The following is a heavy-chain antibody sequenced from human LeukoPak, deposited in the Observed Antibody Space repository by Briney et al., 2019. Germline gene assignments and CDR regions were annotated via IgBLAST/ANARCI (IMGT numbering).Heavy chain of an antibody. D-gene: IGHD2-2*01. V-gene: IGHV4-30-4*01. Sequence: SETLSLTCTVAGDSINSANYFWSWIRQPPGEDQEWIGYMPYNGGASYNPSLKSRATISLDTSKNEFSLRLSSVTAPDTAAYFCAREVNVPAGSDGFDIWGQGTMVTVSP. CDR1: GDSINSANYF. CDR2: MPYNGGA. CDR3: AREVNVPAGSDGFDI. J-gene: IGHJ3*02.